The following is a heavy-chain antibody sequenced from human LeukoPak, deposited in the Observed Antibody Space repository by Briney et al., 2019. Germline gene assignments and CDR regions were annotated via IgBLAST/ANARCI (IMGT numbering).Heavy chain of an antibody. D-gene: IGHD3-9*01. CDR2: ITGSGGNT. CDR1: GFTFSNYA. J-gene: IGHJ4*02. V-gene: IGHV3-23*01. CDR3: AKWGDYDVLTGYYVSDY. Sequence: GGSLRLSCGASGFTFSNYAMSWVRQAPGKGLEWVSAITGSGGNTYYADSVKGRFTISRDNSKDTVFPQMNSLRAEDTAVYYCAKWGDYDVLTGYYVSDYWGQGTLVTVSS.